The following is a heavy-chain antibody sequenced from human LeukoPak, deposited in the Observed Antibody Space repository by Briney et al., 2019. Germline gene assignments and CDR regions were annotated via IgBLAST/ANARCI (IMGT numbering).Heavy chain of an antibody. CDR1: GFTFSSYS. Sequence: GGSLRLSCAASGFTFSSYSMNWVRQAPGKGLEWVSYISSSSSYTNYADSVKGRFTISRDNAKNSLYLQMNSLRAEDTAVYYCARAVSTVTTFDYWGQGTLVTVSS. V-gene: IGHV3-21*05. J-gene: IGHJ4*02. CDR3: ARAVSTVTTFDY. D-gene: IGHD4-17*01. CDR2: ISSSSSYT.